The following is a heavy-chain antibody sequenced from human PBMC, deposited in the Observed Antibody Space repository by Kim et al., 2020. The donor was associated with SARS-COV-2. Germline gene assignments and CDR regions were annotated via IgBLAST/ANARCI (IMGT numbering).Heavy chain of an antibody. CDR1: GFSFSGCA. CDR2: ISATSARI. V-gene: IGHV3-48*02. J-gene: IGHJ4*02. Sequence: GGSLRLSCAASGFSFSGCAMNWVRQAPGKGLEWISYISATSARIDYADSVKGRFTISRDNAKKSLYLQMNSLRDEDTALYYCVRDLSYGTSWYKFFDSWGQGTLVTVPS. D-gene: IGHD1-1*01. CDR3: VRDLSYGTSWYKFFDS.